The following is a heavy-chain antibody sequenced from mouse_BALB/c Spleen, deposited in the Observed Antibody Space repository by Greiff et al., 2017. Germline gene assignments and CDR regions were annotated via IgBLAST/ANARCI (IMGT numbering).Heavy chain of an antibody. D-gene: IGHD2-3*01. V-gene: IGHV5-17*02. CDR2: ISSGSSTI. CDR1: GFTFSSFG. CDR3: ARRYDGYYLDY. Sequence: EVMLVESGGGLVQPGGSRKLSCAASGFTFSSFGMHWVRQAPEKGLEWVAYISSGSSTIYYADTVKGRFTISRDNPKNTLFLQMTSLRSEDTAMYYCARRYDGYYLDYWGQGTTLTGSS. J-gene: IGHJ2*01.